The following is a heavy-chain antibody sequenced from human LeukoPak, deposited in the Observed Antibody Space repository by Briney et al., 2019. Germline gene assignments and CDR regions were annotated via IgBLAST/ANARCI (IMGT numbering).Heavy chain of an antibody. CDR2: ISYDGSNK. CDR1: GFTFSSYG. J-gene: IGHJ4*02. Sequence: GGSLRLSCAASGFTFSSYGMHWVRQAPGKGLEWVAVISYDGSNKYYADSVKGRFTISRDNSKNTLYLQMNSLRAEDTAVYYCAKRDSHLTGSFDYWGQGTLVTVSS. V-gene: IGHV3-30*18. CDR3: AKRDSHLTGSFDY. D-gene: IGHD3-10*01.